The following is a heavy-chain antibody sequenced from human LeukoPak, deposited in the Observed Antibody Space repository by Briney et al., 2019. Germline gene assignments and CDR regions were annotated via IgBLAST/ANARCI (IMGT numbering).Heavy chain of an antibody. J-gene: IGHJ6*03. V-gene: IGHV4-4*07. CDR2: IYTSGST. CDR1: GGSISSYY. Sequence: PSETLSLTCTVSGGSISSYYWSWIRQPAGKGLEWIGRIYTSGSTNYNPSLKSRVTMSVDTSKNQFSLKPSSVTAADTAVYYCARYVVVPAASLYYYYYMDVWGKGTTVTVSS. CDR3: ARYVVVPAASLYYYYYMDV. D-gene: IGHD2-2*01.